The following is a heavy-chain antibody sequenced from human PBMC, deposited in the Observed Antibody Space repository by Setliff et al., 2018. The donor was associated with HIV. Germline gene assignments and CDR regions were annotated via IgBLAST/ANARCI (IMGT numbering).Heavy chain of an antibody. CDR2: IYSTGST. J-gene: IGHJ4*02. V-gene: IGHV4-59*11. D-gene: IGHD4-17*01. CDR1: GASITSHY. CDR3: AKGAGFYGDYTFDY. Sequence: SETLSLTCTISGASITSHYWSWIRQSPGRELEWIGYIYSTGSTNYNPSLQSRVSISMDATKNKFSLKVTSVTSADTAVYYCAKGAGFYGDYTFDYWGQGNLVTVSS.